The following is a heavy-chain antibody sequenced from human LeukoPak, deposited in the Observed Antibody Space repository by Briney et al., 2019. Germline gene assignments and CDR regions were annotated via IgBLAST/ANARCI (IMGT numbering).Heavy chain of an antibody. CDR2: INHSGST. V-gene: IGHV4-34*01. D-gene: IGHD4-17*01. CDR1: GGSFSGYY. Sequence: SETLSLTCAVYGGSFSGYYWSWIRQPPGKGLEWIGEINHSGSTNYNPSLKSRVTISVDTSKNQFSLKLSSVTAADTAVYYCARGVPGPDTVTTWFDYWGQGTLVTVSS. J-gene: IGHJ4*02. CDR3: ARGVPGPDTVTTWFDY.